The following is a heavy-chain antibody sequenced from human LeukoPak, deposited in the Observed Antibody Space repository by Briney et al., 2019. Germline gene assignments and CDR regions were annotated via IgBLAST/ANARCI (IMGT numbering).Heavy chain of an antibody. CDR2: FSATDGSA. CDR3: AKAHDDRTYYDSGGYRYNWFDP. J-gene: IGHJ5*02. D-gene: IGHD3-22*01. V-gene: IGHV3-23*01. CDR1: GFTVSSYG. Sequence: GGSLRLSCAASGFTVSSYGMTWVRLAPGKGLEWVSAFSATDGSAQYADSVKGRFTTSRDNSKNTLYLQMNSLRAEDTAVYYCAKAHDDRTYYDSGGYRYNWFDPWGQGTLVTVSS.